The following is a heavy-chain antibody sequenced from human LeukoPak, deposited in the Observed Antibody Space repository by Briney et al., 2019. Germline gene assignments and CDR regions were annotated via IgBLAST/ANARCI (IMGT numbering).Heavy chain of an antibody. Sequence: SETLSLTXAVYGGSFSGYYWSWIRQPPGKGLEWIGEINHSGSTNYNPSLKSRVTISVDTSKNQFSLKLSSVTAADTAVYYCARGLSGTFEPPIDYWGQGTLVTVSS. CDR1: GGSFSGYY. CDR2: INHSGST. D-gene: IGHD3-3*01. CDR3: ARGLSGTFEPPIDY. J-gene: IGHJ4*02. V-gene: IGHV4-34*01.